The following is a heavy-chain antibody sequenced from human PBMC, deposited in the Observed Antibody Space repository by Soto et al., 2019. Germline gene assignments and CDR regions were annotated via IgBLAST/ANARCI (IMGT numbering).Heavy chain of an antibody. CDR3: ASVAI. V-gene: IGHV3-7*01. J-gene: IGHJ4*02. CDR1: GFTFSNYW. Sequence: EVQLVESGGGLVQPGGSLRLSCAASGFTFSNYWMSWVRQAPGKGLEWVANIKQDGTEKNYVDSVRGRFTISRDNAKNSLDLQVNILTAEDTAVYYCASVAIWGQATLVTVSS. CDR2: IKQDGTEK. D-gene: IGHD2-2*01.